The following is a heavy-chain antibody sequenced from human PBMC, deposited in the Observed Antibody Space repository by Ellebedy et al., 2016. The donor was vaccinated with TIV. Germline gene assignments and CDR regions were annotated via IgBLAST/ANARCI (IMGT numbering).Heavy chain of an antibody. V-gene: IGHV1-18*01. D-gene: IGHD1-26*01. CDR2: ISAYSGNA. CDR3: ARSGLVRTNYYYYGLDV. Sequence: ASVKVSCKASGYTFTNYGITWVRQAPGQGLEWMGWISAYSGNANYAQKFQGRVTMTTDTSTSTAYMELRSLRSDDTAVFYCARSGLVRTNYYYYGLDVWGQGTTVTVSS. J-gene: IGHJ6*02. CDR1: GYTFTNYG.